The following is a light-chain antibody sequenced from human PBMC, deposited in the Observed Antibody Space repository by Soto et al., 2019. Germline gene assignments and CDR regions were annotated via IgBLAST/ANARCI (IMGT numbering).Light chain of an antibody. CDR2: GAS. J-gene: IGKJ5*01. CDR3: QQYGDSPWT. V-gene: IGKV3-20*01. Sequence: EDVWTQSPGTLSLSPGERATLSCRASQSIKNNQLAWYKQTPGQAPRLLIYGASSRATGIPDRFSGRGSGTDFTLTISRLEPEDFAVYYCQQYGDSPWTFGQGTRLAIK. CDR1: QSIKNNQ.